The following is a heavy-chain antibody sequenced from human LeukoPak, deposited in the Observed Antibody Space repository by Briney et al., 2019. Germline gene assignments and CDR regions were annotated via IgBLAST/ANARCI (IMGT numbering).Heavy chain of an antibody. D-gene: IGHD6-19*01. Sequence: ASVKVSCKASGYTFTSYGIGWVRQAPGQGLEWMGWISAYNGNTNYAQKLQGRVTMTTDTSTSTAYMELRSLRSDDTAVYYCARRAKVSIAVALYYYYGMDVWGQGTTVTVSS. V-gene: IGHV1-18*01. CDR1: GYTFTSYG. J-gene: IGHJ6*02. CDR3: ARRAKVSIAVALYYYYGMDV. CDR2: ISAYNGNT.